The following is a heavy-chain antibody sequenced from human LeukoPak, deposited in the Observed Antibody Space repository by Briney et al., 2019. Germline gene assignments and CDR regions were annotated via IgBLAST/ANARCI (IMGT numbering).Heavy chain of an antibody. Sequence: SETLSLTCTVSGGSISSGGYSWSWIRQPPGKGLEWIGYIHYSDTYYNPSLRSRVTILVDTSKNQFSLKLSSVTAADTAVYYCASHSGGYAYWGQGTLVTVSS. CDR2: IHYSDT. D-gene: IGHD5-12*01. J-gene: IGHJ4*02. CDR1: GGSISSGGYS. V-gene: IGHV4-30-4*07. CDR3: ASHSGGYAY.